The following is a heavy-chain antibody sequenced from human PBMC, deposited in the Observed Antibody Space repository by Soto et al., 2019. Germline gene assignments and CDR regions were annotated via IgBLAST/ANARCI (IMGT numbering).Heavy chain of an antibody. Sequence: TLSLTCTVSGGSVSSGSYYWSWIRQPPGKGLEWIGYIYYSGSTNYNPSLKSRVTISVDTSKNQFSLKLSSVTAADTAVYYCARWDSSSFNYYYYGMDVWGQGTTVTVSS. J-gene: IGHJ6*02. CDR3: ARWDSSSFNYYYYGMDV. V-gene: IGHV4-61*01. CDR2: IYYSGST. CDR1: GGSVSSGSYY. D-gene: IGHD6-6*01.